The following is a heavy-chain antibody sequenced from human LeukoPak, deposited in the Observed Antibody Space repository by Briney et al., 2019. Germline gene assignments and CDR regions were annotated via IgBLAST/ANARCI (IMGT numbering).Heavy chain of an antibody. V-gene: IGHV3-48*03. CDR2: ISSSGSTI. J-gene: IGHJ6*04. CDR3: ARDQGSGYYYYGMDV. Sequence: GGSLRLSCAASGFTFSSYEVNWVRQAPGKGLEWVSYISSSGSTIYYADSVKGRFTISRDNAKNSLYLQMNSLRAEDMAVYYCARDQGSGYYYYGMDVWGKGTTVTVSS. CDR1: GFTFSSYE. D-gene: IGHD2-15*01.